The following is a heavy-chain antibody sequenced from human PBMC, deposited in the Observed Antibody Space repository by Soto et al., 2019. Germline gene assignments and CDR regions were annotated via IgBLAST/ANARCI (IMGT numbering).Heavy chain of an antibody. V-gene: IGHV3-23*01. J-gene: IGHJ4*02. Sequence: GAVMRSGAASGVSVSTYAMHWVHHATGKGLGGVSTISGSGGITYYGDSVKGRFTISRDNSKNTLYLQMNSLRAEDMAVYYCAQDLHGDYVRGYWGQGNLVTVPS. CDR1: GVSVSTYA. CDR3: AQDLHGDYVRGY. D-gene: IGHD4-17*01. CDR2: ISGSGGIT.